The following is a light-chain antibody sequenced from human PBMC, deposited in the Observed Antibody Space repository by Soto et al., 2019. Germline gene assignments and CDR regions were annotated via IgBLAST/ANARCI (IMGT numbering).Light chain of an antibody. J-gene: IGKJ3*01. Sequence: EIVLTQSPGTLSLSPGEGATLSCRASENVYINSLAWYQQKPGQPPRLLIYGAATRASAVPDRFSGSGSGADFTLTITGLEPEDFAVYYCQQYNNWPFTFGPGTKVDIK. CDR1: ENVYINS. V-gene: IGKV3-20*01. CDR2: GAA. CDR3: QQYNNWPFT.